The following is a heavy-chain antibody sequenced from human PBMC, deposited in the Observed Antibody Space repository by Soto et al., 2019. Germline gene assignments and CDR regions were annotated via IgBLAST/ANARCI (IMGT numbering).Heavy chain of an antibody. CDR2: ISAYNGNT. CDR1: GYTFTSYG. CDR3: ARILWDIVVVVAATKGNRFDY. D-gene: IGHD2-15*01. Sequence: ASVKVSCKASGYTFTSYGISWVRQAPGQGLEWMGWISAYNGNTNYAQKLHGRVTMTTDTSTSTAYMELRSVRSNDTAVYYCARILWDIVVVVAATKGNRFDYWGQGTLVTDSS. V-gene: IGHV1-18*01. J-gene: IGHJ4*02.